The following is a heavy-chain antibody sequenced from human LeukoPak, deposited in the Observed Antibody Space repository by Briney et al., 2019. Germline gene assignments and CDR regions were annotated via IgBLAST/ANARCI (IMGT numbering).Heavy chain of an antibody. J-gene: IGHJ4*02. CDR1: GYTFTGYY. CDR2: INPNSGGT. D-gene: IGHD2-21*01. CDR3: ARVCAYCGGNWPAEDY. V-gene: IGHV1-2*02. Sequence: GASVKVSCRASGYTFTGYYMHWVRQAPGQGLEWMGWINPNSGGTNYAQKLQGRVTMTTDTSTTTAYMELRSLRSDDTAVYFCARVCAYCGGNWPAEDYWGQGTLVTVSS.